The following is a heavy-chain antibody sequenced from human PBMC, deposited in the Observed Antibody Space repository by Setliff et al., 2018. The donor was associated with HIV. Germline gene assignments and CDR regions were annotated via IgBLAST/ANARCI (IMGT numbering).Heavy chain of an antibody. Sequence: TSETLSLTCTVSGGSISSSSYYWGWIRQPPGKGLEWIGSIYYSESTSHNPSLRSRVTISVDTSKNQFSLMLDSVTAADTAVYYCARNSQKGIQPLLLASWGPGTLVTVSS. D-gene: IGHD1-1*01. CDR3: ARNSQKGIQPLLLAS. CDR1: GGSISSSSYY. CDR2: IYYSEST. J-gene: IGHJ4*02. V-gene: IGHV4-39*07.